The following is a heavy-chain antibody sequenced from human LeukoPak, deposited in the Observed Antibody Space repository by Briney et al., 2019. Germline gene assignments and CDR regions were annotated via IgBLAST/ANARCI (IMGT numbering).Heavy chain of an antibody. V-gene: IGHV3-30*02. CDR1: GFTFSSYG. CDR2: IRYDGSNK. CDR3: ARLLYYYGSGNFDY. Sequence: GGSLRLSCAASGFTFSSYGMHWVRQAPGKGLEWVAFIRYDGSNKYYADSVKGRFTISRDNSKNTLYLQMNSLRAEDTAVYYCARLLYYYGSGNFDYWGQGTLVTVSS. D-gene: IGHD3-10*01. J-gene: IGHJ4*02.